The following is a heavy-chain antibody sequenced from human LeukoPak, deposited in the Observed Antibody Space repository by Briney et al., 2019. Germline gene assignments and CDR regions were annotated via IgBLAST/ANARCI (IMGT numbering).Heavy chain of an antibody. V-gene: IGHV3-9*01. CDR3: ARTQWFGDPTAEREAFDI. D-gene: IGHD3-10*01. Sequence: GGSLRLSCAASGFTFDDYATHWVRQAPGKGLEWVSGISWNSGSIGYADSVKGRFTISRDNAKNSLYLQMKSLRAEDTAVYYCARTQWFGDPTAEREAFDIWGQGTMVTVSS. CDR1: GFTFDDYA. CDR2: ISWNSGSI. J-gene: IGHJ3*02.